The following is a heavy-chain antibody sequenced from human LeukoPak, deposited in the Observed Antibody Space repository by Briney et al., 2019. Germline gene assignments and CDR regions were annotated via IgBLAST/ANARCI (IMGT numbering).Heavy chain of an antibody. CDR3: ARQAAMGRSGGY. Sequence: GESLKISCKASGYSFTSYWIGWVRQMPGKGLEWMGIIDPSDSETRHTPSFQGQVTISVDKSLTTADLQWNSLKASDTAMYYCARQAAMGRSGGYWGQGTLVTVSS. J-gene: IGHJ4*02. D-gene: IGHD3-16*01. CDR2: IDPSDSET. CDR1: GYSFTSYW. V-gene: IGHV5-51*01.